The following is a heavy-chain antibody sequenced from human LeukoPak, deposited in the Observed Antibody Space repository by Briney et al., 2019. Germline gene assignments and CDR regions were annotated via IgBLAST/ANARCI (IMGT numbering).Heavy chain of an antibody. CDR2: ISGSGGST. Sequence: GGSPRLSCAASGFTFSSYAMSWVRQAPGKGLEWVSAISGSGGSTYYADSVKGRFTISRDDSKNTLYLQMNSLRAEDTAVYYCAKSPYDYVWGSWYYFDYWGQGTLVTVSS. CDR3: AKSPYDYVWGSWYYFDY. D-gene: IGHD3-16*01. V-gene: IGHV3-23*01. J-gene: IGHJ4*02. CDR1: GFTFSSYA.